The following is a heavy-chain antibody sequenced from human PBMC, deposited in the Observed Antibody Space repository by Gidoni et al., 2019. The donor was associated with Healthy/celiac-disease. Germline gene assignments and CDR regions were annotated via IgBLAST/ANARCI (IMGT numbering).Heavy chain of an antibody. V-gene: IGHV4-59*08. CDR2: SYYSGST. CDR3: ARALNYYYYMDV. J-gene: IGHJ6*03. CDR1: GGSISSYY. Sequence: QVQLQETGPGLVKPSETLSLTCTVSGGSISSYYWSWIRQPPGKGLEWIGYSYYSGSTNYNPSLKSRVTISVDTSKNQFSLKLSSVTASDTAVYYCARALNYYYYMDVWGKGTTVTVSS.